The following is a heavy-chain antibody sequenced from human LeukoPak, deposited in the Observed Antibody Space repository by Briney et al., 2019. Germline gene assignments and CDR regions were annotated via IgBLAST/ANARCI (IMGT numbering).Heavy chain of an antibody. CDR1: GYSLSELS. CDR2: FDPGDDEA. D-gene: IGHD1-1*01. Sequence: ASVKVSCKVSGYSLSELSIHWVRQAPGKGLEWMGGFDPGDDEAIYAQSLQGRVTMTEDTSTDTAYMELSGLTSDDAAVYYCATDVTGTAPYDFWGQGTLVTVS. V-gene: IGHV1-24*01. J-gene: IGHJ4*02. CDR3: ATDVTGTAPYDF.